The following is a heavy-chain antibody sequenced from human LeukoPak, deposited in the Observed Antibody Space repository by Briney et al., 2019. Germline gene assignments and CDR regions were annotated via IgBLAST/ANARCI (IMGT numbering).Heavy chain of an antibody. J-gene: IGHJ4*02. D-gene: IGHD6-25*01. V-gene: IGHV3-7*01. Sequence: VGSLRLSCAASGFTFSSYWMNWVRQAPGKGLECVANIKRDGSEKYYVDSVRGRFPISRDNTNSSLYLQMNSLRVEDTAVYYCTSLSGFYRSCWGQGSRVTVSS. CDR3: TSLSGFYRSC. CDR1: GFTFSSYW. CDR2: IKRDGSEK.